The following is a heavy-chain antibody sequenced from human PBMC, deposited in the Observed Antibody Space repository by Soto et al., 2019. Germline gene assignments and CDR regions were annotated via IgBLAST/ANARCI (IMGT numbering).Heavy chain of an antibody. CDR3: ARVGDFWSGYPVYYFDY. CDR2: IYYSGST. J-gene: IGHJ4*02. V-gene: IGHV4-59*01. D-gene: IGHD3-3*01. Sequence: PSETLSLTCTVSGGSISSYYWSWIRQPPGKGLEWIGYIYYSGSTNYNPSLKSRVTIPVDTSKNQFSLKLSSVTAADTAVYYCARVGDFWSGYPVYYFDYWGQGTLVTVSS. CDR1: GGSISSYY.